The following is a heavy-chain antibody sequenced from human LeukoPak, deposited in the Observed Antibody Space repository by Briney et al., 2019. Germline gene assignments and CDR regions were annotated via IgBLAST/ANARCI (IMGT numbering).Heavy chain of an antibody. V-gene: IGHV3-23*01. Sequence: GGSPRLSCAASGFTFSSYAMTWVRQAPGKGLEWVSGISGSGGGTYYTDSVKGRFTISRDNSKNTLYLQMNSLRAEDTAVYYCAKDTLGYCSGGICYNYWGQGTLVTVSS. CDR1: GFTFSSYA. D-gene: IGHD2-15*01. CDR3: AKDTLGYCSGGICYNY. CDR2: ISGSGGGT. J-gene: IGHJ4*02.